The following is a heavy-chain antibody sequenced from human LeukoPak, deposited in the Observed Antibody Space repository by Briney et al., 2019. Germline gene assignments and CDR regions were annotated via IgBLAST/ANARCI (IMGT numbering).Heavy chain of an antibody. J-gene: IGHJ4*02. CDR2: INHSGST. Sequence: SETLSLTCAVYGGSFSGYYWSWIRQPPGKGLEWIGEINHSGSTNYNPSPRSRVTISVDTSKNQFSLKLSSVTAADTAVYYCARHFYPMVRGVKGYFDYWGQGTLVTVSS. D-gene: IGHD3-10*01. CDR1: GGSFSGYY. CDR3: ARHFYPMVRGVKGYFDY. V-gene: IGHV4-34*01.